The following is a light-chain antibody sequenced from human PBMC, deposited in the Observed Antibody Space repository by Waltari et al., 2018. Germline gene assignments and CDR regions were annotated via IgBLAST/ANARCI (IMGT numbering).Light chain of an antibody. Sequence: QSALTQPPSASGSPGQSVPISCTGTSSAVGAYTYVSRYQQYPGKAPKLMIDEVTNRPSVVPDRFSGSKSGNTASLTVSGLQADDEADYYCCSHGGSNNFYIFGTGTTVTVL. CDR1: SSAVGAYTY. V-gene: IGLV2-8*01. CDR2: EVT. J-gene: IGLJ1*01. CDR3: CSHGGSNNFYI.